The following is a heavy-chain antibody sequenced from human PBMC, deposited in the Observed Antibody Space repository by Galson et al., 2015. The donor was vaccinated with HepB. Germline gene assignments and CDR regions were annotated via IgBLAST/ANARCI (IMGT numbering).Heavy chain of an antibody. CDR2: IIPIFGTA. Sequence: SVKVSCKASGGTFSSYAISWVRQAPGQGLEWMGGIIPIFGTANYAQKFQGRVTITADESTSTANMELSSLRSEDTAVYYCARSVVVPAAKATHDAFDIWGQGTMVTVSS. CDR3: ARSVVVPAAKATHDAFDI. CDR1: GGTFSSYA. D-gene: IGHD2-2*01. V-gene: IGHV1-69*13. J-gene: IGHJ3*02.